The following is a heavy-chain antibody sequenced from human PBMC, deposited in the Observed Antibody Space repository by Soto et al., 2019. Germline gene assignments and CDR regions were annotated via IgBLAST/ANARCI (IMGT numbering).Heavy chain of an antibody. Sequence: QVQLQESGPGLVKPSQTLSLTCTVSGGSISSGDYYWSWIRQPPGKGLEWIGYIYYSGSTYYNPSPQSRGTFPEATSKNQSSLKLSSVTAADTAVYYCGSSVATITHVDYWGQGTLVTVSS. CDR2: IYYSGST. J-gene: IGHJ4*02. CDR3: GSSVATITHVDY. V-gene: IGHV4-30-4*01. D-gene: IGHD5-12*01. CDR1: GGSISSGDYY.